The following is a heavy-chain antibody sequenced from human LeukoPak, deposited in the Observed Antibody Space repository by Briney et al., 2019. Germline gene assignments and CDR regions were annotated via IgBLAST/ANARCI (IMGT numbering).Heavy chain of an antibody. D-gene: IGHD3-10*01. J-gene: IGHJ4*02. CDR2: ISGYNGNT. V-gene: IGHV1-18*01. CDR1: GYTFTSYG. Sequence: ASVKVSCKAPGYTFTSYGISWVRQAPGQGLEWMGWISGYNGNTNYAQKFQGRVTMTIDTSTSTLYMELRSLRSDDTAVYYCARGRTHRRLWLGESTGGPFDYWGQGTLVTVSS. CDR3: ARGRTHRRLWLGESTGGPFDY.